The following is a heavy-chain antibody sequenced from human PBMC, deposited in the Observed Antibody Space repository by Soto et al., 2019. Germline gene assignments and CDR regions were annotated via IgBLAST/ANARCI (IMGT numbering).Heavy chain of an antibody. CDR1: GASISRSSYY. Sequence: QLQLQESGPRLVKPSETLSLTCTVSGASISRSSYYWGWIRQPPGKGLEWIGTIYYNSGTYYNPSLKSRVTVSVDTSRNQLSLKLSSVTAADTAVYYCAREFGYNYDSNGYYWYYWGQGTLVTVSS. CDR3: AREFGYNYDSNGYYWYY. D-gene: IGHD3-22*01. J-gene: IGHJ4*02. V-gene: IGHV4-39*02. CDR2: IYYNSGT.